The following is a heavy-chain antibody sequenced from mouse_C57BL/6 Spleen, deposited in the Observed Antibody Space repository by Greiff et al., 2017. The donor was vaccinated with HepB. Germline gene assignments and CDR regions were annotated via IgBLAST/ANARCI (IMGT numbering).Heavy chain of an antibody. D-gene: IGHD3-3*01. CDR3: TGGGRGYFDY. CDR1: GFTFSNYW. CDR2: IRLKSDNYAT. J-gene: IGHJ2*01. Sequence: EVQLQQSGGGLVQPGGSMKLSCVASGFTFSNYWMNWVRQSPEKGLEWVAQIRLKSDNYATHYAESVKGRFTISRDDSKSSVYLQMNNLRAEDTGIYYCTGGGRGYFDYWGQGTTLTVSS. V-gene: IGHV6-3*01.